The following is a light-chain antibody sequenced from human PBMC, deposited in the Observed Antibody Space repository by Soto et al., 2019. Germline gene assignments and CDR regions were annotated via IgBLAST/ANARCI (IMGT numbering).Light chain of an antibody. CDR1: QFLSSY. CDR2: DTS. J-gene: IGKJ5*01. CDR3: QQRSNFPIT. Sequence: VLTQSPATLSLAPGARASLSCRASQFLSSYLAWYQQKPGQPPRLLIYDTSNRATGIPARFSGSGSGTDFTLTISSLEPEDFAVYYCQQRSNFPITFGQGTRLEIK. V-gene: IGKV3-11*01.